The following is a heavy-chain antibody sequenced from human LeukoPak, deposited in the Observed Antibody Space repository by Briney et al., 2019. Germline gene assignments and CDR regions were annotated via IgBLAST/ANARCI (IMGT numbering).Heavy chain of an antibody. Sequence: SETLSLTCTVSGGSISSYYWSWIRQPPGKGLEWIGYIYYSGSTNYNPSLKSRVTISVDTSKNQFSLKLSSVTDADTAVYYCARPPDYSNYVDWFDPWGQGTLVTVSS. CDR1: GGSISSYY. D-gene: IGHD4-11*01. J-gene: IGHJ5*02. CDR2: IYYSGST. CDR3: ARPPDYSNYVDWFDP. V-gene: IGHV4-59*08.